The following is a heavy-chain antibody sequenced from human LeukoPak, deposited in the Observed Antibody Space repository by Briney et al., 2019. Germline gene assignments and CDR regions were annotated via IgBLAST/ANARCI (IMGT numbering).Heavy chain of an antibody. CDR2: INPNSGGT. CDR1: GYTFTGYY. CDR3: AAFPHRSGSFKDY. Sequence: ASVRVSCKASGYTFTGYYMHWVRQAPGQGLEWMGWINPNSGGTNYAQKFQGRVTMTRDTSISTAYMELSRLRSDDTAVYYCAAFPHRSGSFKDYWGQGTLVTVSS. V-gene: IGHV1-2*02. J-gene: IGHJ4*02. D-gene: IGHD1-26*01.